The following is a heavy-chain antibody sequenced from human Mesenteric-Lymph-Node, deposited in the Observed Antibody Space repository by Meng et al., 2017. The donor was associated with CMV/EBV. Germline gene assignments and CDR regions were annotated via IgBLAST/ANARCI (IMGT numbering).Heavy chain of an antibody. J-gene: IGHJ4*02. Sequence: GGSLRLSCAASGFTVSSNYMSWVRQAPGKGLEWLSVIYSGGSTYYADSVKGRFTIPRDNSKNTLFLQMNSLRAEDTAVYYCARLYCSSTSCYENYWGQGTLVTVSS. CDR2: IYSGGST. V-gene: IGHV3-66*02. D-gene: IGHD2-2*01. CDR1: GFTVSSNY. CDR3: ARLYCSSTSCYENY.